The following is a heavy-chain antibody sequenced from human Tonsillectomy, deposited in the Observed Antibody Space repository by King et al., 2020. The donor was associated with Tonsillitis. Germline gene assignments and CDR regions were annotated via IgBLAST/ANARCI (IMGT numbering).Heavy chain of an antibody. Sequence: QLQLQESGPGLVKPSQTLSLSCTVSGGSTSTGSYYWSWIRQPAGKGLEWIGRIYTSGGTNYNPSLKSRVSISLDTSKNQFSLKLSSVTAADTAVYFCARARGGCSGGSCYSGWYFDLWGRGTLVTVSS. CDR2: IYTSGGT. V-gene: IGHV4-61*02. D-gene: IGHD2-15*01. J-gene: IGHJ2*01. CDR3: ARARGGCSGGSCYSGWYFDL. CDR1: GGSTSTGSYY.